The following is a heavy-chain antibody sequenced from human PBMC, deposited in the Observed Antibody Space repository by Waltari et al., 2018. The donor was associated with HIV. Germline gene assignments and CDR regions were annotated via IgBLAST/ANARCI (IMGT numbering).Heavy chain of an antibody. CDR3: ARDPGVALQDNTCDI. Sequence: QVQLVQSGAEVKKPGSSVKVSCKASGGSFSNYAINWVRQAPGQGLEWMGGIIPMFGTPNYARKFQGRVTITADESTSRAYMELSSLRSEDTAVYYCARDPGVALQDNTCDIWGQGTMVTVSS. CDR1: GGSFSNYA. CDR2: IIPMFGTP. J-gene: IGHJ3*02. D-gene: IGHD4-4*01. V-gene: IGHV1-69*01.